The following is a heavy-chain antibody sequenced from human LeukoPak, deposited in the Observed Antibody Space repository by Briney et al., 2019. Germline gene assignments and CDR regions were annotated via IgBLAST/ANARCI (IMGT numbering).Heavy chain of an antibody. Sequence: TGGSLRLSCAASGXTFSSYAMGWVRQAPGKGLEWVSAISGSGGSTYYADSVKGRFTISRDSSKNTLYLQMNSLRAEDTAVYYCAKGARVGAGRYYFDYWGQGALVTVSS. CDR3: AKGARVGAGRYYFDY. CDR1: GXTFSSYA. J-gene: IGHJ4*02. D-gene: IGHD3-10*01. V-gene: IGHV3-23*01. CDR2: ISGSGGST.